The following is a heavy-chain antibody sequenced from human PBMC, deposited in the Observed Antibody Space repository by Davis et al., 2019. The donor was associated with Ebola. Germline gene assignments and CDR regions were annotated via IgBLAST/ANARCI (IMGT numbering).Heavy chain of an antibody. J-gene: IGHJ4*02. D-gene: IGHD3-10*01. Sequence: SETLSLTCTVSGGSISSSSSYWGWIRQPPRKGLEWIGSIYYSGSTNYNPSLKSRVTISVDTSKNQFSLKLSSVTAADTAVYYCARGVRWFGELSALDYWGQGTLVTVSS. CDR3: ARGVRWFGELSALDY. CDR2: IYYSGST. CDR1: GGSISSSSSY. V-gene: IGHV4-39*07.